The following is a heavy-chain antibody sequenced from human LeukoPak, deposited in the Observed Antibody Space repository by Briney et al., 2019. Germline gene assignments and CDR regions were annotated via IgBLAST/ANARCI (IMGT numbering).Heavy chain of an antibody. V-gene: IGHV3-69-1*01. CDR1: GFDFSTYY. CDR2: ISSSSNI. Sequence: PGGSLRLSCAASGFDFSTYYLNWVRQAPGKVLEWVSSISSSSNIFCSDLVKGRFTISRDNDKNSLYLHMNSVRAEDTAVYYCARDHSFGWHTFVCWGQGTLVTVCS. J-gene: IGHJ4*02. CDR3: ARDHSFGWHTFVC. D-gene: IGHD6-19*01.